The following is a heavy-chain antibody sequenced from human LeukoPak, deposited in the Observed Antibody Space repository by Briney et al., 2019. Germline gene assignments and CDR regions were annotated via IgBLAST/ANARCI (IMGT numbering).Heavy chain of an antibody. CDR3: ARDRGCSSTSCYLDGMDV. J-gene: IGHJ6*02. CDR2: IYYSGST. V-gene: IGHV4-30-4*08. Sequence: SQTLSLTCTVSGGSISSGSYYWSWIRQPAGKGLEWIGYIYYSGSTYYNPSLKSRVTISVDTSKNQFSLKLSSVTAADTAVYYCARDRGCSSTSCYLDGMDVWGQGTTVTVSS. D-gene: IGHD2-2*01. CDR1: GGSISSGSYY.